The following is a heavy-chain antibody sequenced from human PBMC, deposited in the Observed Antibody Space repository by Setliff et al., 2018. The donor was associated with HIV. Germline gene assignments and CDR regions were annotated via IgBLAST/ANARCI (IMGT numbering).Heavy chain of an antibody. J-gene: IGHJ6*02. CDR1: GYTFTAYG. CDR2: ISTYSDET. V-gene: IGHV1-18*01. CDR3: ARDVEHMMDV. Sequence: VASVKVSCKPSGYTFTAYGLSWVRQAPGQGLGWMGWISTYSDETSYAQTLQGRVTMTTDTSTSTAYMELRRLTFDDTAVYYCARDVEHMMDVWGQGTTVTVSS.